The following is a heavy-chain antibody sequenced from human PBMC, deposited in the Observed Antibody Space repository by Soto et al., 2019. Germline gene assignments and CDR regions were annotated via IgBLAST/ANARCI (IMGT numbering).Heavy chain of an antibody. V-gene: IGHV1-18*01. J-gene: IGHJ6*03. CDR1: GYTFTSYG. CDR3: ARVYCSGGSCYPGQYYYYYYYMDV. D-gene: IGHD2-15*01. CDR2: ISAYNGNT. Sequence: ASVKVSCKASGYTFTSYGISWVRQAPGQGLEWMGWISAYNGNTNYAQKLQGRVTMTTDTSTSTAYMELRSLRSDDTAVYYCARVYCSGGSCYPGQYYYYYYYMDVWGKGTTVTVSS.